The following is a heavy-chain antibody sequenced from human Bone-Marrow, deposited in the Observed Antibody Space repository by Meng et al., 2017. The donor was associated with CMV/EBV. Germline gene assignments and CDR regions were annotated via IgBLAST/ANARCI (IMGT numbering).Heavy chain of an antibody. D-gene: IGHD6-19*01. CDR1: GASIRNYY. CDR2: IYYRGST. J-gene: IGHJ5*02. V-gene: IGHV4-59*01. Sequence: SETLSLTCTVSGASIRNYYWSWIRQSPGKGLEWIAYIYYRGSTNYNPSLKSRVTISVDTSKNQFSLKLSSVTAADTAVYYCARLYSGWSGWFDPWGQGTLVTVSS. CDR3: ARLYSGWSGWFDP.